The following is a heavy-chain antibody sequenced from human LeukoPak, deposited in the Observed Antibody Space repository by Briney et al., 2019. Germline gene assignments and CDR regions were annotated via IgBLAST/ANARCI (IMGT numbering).Heavy chain of an antibody. J-gene: IGHJ4*02. D-gene: IGHD2-15*01. CDR2: LSSSSSSI. CDR3: ARIWVINCSGGSCYYFEY. Sequence: GGSLRLSCAASGFTFSDYSMTWVRQTPGKGLEWVSYLSSSSSSIYYADSVKGRFTISRDNAKKSLYLQMNGLRAEDTAVYYCARIWVINCSGGSCYYFEYWGQGTLVTVSS. CDR1: GFTFSDYS. V-gene: IGHV3-48*01.